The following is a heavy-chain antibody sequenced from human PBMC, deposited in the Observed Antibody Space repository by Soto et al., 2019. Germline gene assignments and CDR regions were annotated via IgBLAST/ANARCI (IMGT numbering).Heavy chain of an antibody. Sequence: ASVKVSCKASGYTFTSYAMHWVRQAPGQRLEWMGWINAGNGNTKYSQKFQGRVTITRDTSASIAYMELSSLRSEDTAVYYCARDRFPIVVVVAATYDAFDIWGQGTMVTVSS. J-gene: IGHJ3*02. CDR2: INAGNGNT. CDR1: GYTFTSYA. D-gene: IGHD2-15*01. CDR3: ARDRFPIVVVVAATYDAFDI. V-gene: IGHV1-3*01.